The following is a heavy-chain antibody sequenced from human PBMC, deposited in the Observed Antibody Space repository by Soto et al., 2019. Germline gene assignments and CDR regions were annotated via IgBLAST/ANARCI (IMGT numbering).Heavy chain of an antibody. CDR2: ISWNGASI. Sequence: EVQLVESGGGLVQPGRSLRLSCAASGFTFDDYAIHWVRQAPGRGLEWVAGISWNGASIGYADSVKGRFTISRDNAKNSLPLQMNSLRIYDTALYYCANLPLYCSGFDCWCQGTLVTVSS. J-gene: IGHJ4*02. CDR1: GFTFDDYA. CDR3: ANLPLYCSGFDC. D-gene: IGHD2-8*02. V-gene: IGHV3-9*01.